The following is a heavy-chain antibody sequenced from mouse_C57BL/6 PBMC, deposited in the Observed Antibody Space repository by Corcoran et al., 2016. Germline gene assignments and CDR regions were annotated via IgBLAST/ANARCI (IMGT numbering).Heavy chain of an antibody. CDR1: GYTFTTYG. CDR3: ARHGDSSEPFAY. CDR2: INTYSGVP. Sequence: QIQLVQSGPELKKPGETVKISCKASGYTFTTYGMSWVKQAPGKGLKWMGWINTYSGVPTYADDFKGRFAFSLETSASTAYLQINNLKNEDTATYFCARHGDSSEPFAYWGQGTLVTVSA. V-gene: IGHV9-3*01. J-gene: IGHJ3*01. D-gene: IGHD3-2*02.